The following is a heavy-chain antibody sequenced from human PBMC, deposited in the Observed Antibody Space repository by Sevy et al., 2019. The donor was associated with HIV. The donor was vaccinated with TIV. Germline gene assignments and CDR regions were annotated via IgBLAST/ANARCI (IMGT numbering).Heavy chain of an antibody. Sequence: GESLKISCGASGFSFSNNAMNWVRQAPGKGPEWVSGIDSGGLTYYADSVKGRFTISRDNSMDMLFLQMNSLRPDDTAVYYCATGDTAMITDLDYWGQGTLVTVSS. CDR2: IDSGGLT. CDR1: GFSFSNNA. V-gene: IGHV3-23*01. CDR3: ATGDTAMITDLDY. J-gene: IGHJ4*02. D-gene: IGHD5-18*01.